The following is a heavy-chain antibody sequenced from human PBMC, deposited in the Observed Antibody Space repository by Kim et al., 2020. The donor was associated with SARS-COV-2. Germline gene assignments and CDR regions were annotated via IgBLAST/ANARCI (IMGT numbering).Heavy chain of an antibody. CDR1: GYTFTGYY. D-gene: IGHD5-12*01. CDR3: ARDLVVHSGYDGWIFDY. CDR2: INPNSGGT. J-gene: IGHJ4*02. V-gene: IGHV1-2*02. Sequence: ASVKVSCKASGYTFTGYYMHWVRQAPGQGLEWMGWINPNSGGTNYAQKFQGRVTMTRDTSISTAYMELSRLRSDDTAVYYCARDLVVHSGYDGWIFDYWGQGTLVTVSS.